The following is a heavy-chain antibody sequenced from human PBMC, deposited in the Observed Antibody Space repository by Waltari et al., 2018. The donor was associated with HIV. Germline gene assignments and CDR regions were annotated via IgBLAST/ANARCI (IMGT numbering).Heavy chain of an antibody. Sequence: EVQLVESGGDLVQPGGSLTLSCEASEFTVNTNYMSWVRQASGKGLEWVSVIYSGGSTDYADSVKGRFTISRDNSKNTLYLHMSSLRAEDTAVYFCAILGYCSGGSCGYYYYYAMDVWGQGTTVTVTS. CDR3: AILGYCSGGSCGYYYYYAMDV. V-gene: IGHV3-66*02. CDR2: IYSGGST. CDR1: EFTVNTNY. D-gene: IGHD2-15*01. J-gene: IGHJ6*02.